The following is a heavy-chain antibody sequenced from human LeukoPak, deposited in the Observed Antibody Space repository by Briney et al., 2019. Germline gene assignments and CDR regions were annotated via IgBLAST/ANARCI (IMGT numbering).Heavy chain of an antibody. J-gene: IGHJ4*02. CDR1: GFTFSTYA. CDR3: AKEQSGTRGWYTVDY. D-gene: IGHD6-19*01. Sequence: GGSLRLSCAASGFTFSTYAITWVRQGPGKGLEWVSAIRPDGDRTYYANSVRGRFTISRDNSKDTVYLQINGLRVEDTAVYYCAKEQSGTRGWYTVDYWGQGTLVTVSS. CDR2: IRPDGDRT. V-gene: IGHV3-23*01.